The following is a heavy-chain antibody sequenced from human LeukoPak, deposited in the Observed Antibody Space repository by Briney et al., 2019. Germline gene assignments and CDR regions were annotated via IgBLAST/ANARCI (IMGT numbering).Heavy chain of an antibody. CDR1: GYSFSNYW. CDR3: ARKTKYDAPASD. V-gene: IGHV5-51*01. Sequence: GESLQISCNGSGYSFSNYWIGWVRRLPGKGLERMGIIYPGDSDTRYSPSFQGQVTISADKSISTAYLQWSSLKASDTAMYYCARKTKYDAPASDWGQGTLVTVSS. J-gene: IGHJ4*02. CDR2: IYPGDSDT. D-gene: IGHD3-3*01.